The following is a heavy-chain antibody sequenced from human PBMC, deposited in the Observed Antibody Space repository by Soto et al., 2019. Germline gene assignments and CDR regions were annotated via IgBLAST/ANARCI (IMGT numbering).Heavy chain of an antibody. CDR1: GFTFSSSA. J-gene: IGHJ4*01. CDR2: ISGGSGSVT. V-gene: IGHV3-23*01. D-gene: IGHD6-19*01. CDR3: AKKMAGKSPFDY. Sequence: EVQLLESGGGLVQPGESLRLSCAASGFTFSSSAMSWVRQTTGKGLEWVSAISGGSGSVTYYADSVKGRFTVSRANSKSTLYLRMTGLRADDAAVYYCAKKMAGKSPFDYWGHRTLVTVFS.